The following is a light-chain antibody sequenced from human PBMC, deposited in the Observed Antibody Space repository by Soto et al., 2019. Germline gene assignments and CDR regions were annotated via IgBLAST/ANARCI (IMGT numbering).Light chain of an antibody. CDR2: EVT. Sequence: QSVLTQPASVSGSPGQSITISCTGTSSDVVAYNYVSWYQQHPGKAPKVMIYEVTHRPSGVSNRFSGSKSDNTASLTISVLQPDDAADYYSISDRNNSTWGFGGRTKRTVL. CDR3: ISDRNNSTWG. J-gene: IGLJ3*02. V-gene: IGLV2-14*01. CDR1: SSDVVAYNY.